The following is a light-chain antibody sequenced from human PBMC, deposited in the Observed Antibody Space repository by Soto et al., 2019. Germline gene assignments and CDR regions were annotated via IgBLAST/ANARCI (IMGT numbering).Light chain of an antibody. Sequence: EIVLTQSPGTVSLSPGESATLSCRAGQSISRSDLAWYQHRPGQSPRLLIYATSSRATGIPDRFSGSGSGTDFTLTISSLEPEDFAVYYCQQRSNWPPITFGQGTRLEIK. CDR3: QQRSNWPPIT. J-gene: IGKJ5*01. CDR2: ATS. V-gene: IGKV3D-20*02. CDR1: QSISRSD.